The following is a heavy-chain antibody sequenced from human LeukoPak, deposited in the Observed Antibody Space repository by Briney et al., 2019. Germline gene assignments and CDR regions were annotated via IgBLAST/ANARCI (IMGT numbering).Heavy chain of an antibody. Sequence: PSETLSLTCTVSGGSVSSSSYYWSWIRQPPGKGLEWIGYISYSGSTYYNPSLKSRVTISVDTSKNQFSLKLSSVTAADTAVYYCARRVTAIRRGSGFDYWGQGTLVTVSS. V-gene: IGHV4-39*01. CDR1: GGSVSSSSYY. CDR3: ARRVTAIRRGSGFDY. J-gene: IGHJ4*02. CDR2: ISYSGST. D-gene: IGHD2-21*02.